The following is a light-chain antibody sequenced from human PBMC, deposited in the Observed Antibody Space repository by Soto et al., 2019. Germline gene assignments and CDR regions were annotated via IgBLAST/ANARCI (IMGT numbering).Light chain of an antibody. J-gene: IGKJ4*01. CDR1: QRVSSD. Sequence: EIVMTQSPATLSVSPGERATLSCRASQRVSSDLAWYQQKPGQALRLLIYGASSRATGIPARFSGSGSGTEFTLTISSLQSEDFAFYYCQQYKNRPPLTFGGGTKVDIK. CDR3: QQYKNRPPLT. CDR2: GAS. V-gene: IGKV3-15*01.